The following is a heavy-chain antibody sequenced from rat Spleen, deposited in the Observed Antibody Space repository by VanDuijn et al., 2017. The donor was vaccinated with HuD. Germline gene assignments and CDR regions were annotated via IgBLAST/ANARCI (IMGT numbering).Heavy chain of an antibody. D-gene: IGHD1-3*01. Sequence: EVLLQESGPGLVKPSQSLSLTSSVTGYSITSSYRWNWIRNFPGNKLEWMGYINSAGSTNYNPSLKSRNTITRDISKNQLFLHVNSVTTEDTATYYCATSTVAYYYVLDTWGQGASVTVSS. J-gene: IGHJ4*01. CDR1: GYSITSSYR. CDR2: INSAGST. CDR3: ATSTVAYYYVLDT. V-gene: IGHV3-3*01.